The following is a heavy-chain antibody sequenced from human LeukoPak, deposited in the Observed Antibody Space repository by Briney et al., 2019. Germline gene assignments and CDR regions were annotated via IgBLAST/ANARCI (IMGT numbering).Heavy chain of an antibody. J-gene: IGHJ6*03. V-gene: IGHV3-23*01. CDR1: GFTFSDYY. CDR2: ISGSGGST. D-gene: IGHD4-17*01. Sequence: GGSLRLSCAASGFTFSDYYMSWIRQAPGKGLEWVSAISGSGGSTYYADSVKGRFTISRDNSKNTLYLQMNSLRAEDTAVYYCAKWGGDYGDYFNYYYYMDVWGKGTTVTVSS. CDR3: AKWGGDYGDYFNYYYYMDV.